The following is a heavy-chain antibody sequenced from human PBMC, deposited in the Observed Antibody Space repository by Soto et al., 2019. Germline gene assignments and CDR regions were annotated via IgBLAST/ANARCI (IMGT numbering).Heavy chain of an antibody. CDR2: IGTAGDT. CDR1: GFTFSSYD. D-gene: IGHD3-10*01. Sequence: GGSPRLSCAAPGFTFSSYDMHWGRQATGKGLEWVSAIGTAGDTYYPGSVKGRFTISRENAKNSLYLQMNSLRAEDTAVYYCAALSDYYYGMDVWGQGTTVTVSS. V-gene: IGHV3-13*01. J-gene: IGHJ6*02. CDR3: AALSDYYYGMDV.